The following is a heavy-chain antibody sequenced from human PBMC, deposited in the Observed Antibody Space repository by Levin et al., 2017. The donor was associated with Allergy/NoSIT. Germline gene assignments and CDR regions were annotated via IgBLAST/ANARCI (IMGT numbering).Heavy chain of an antibody. Sequence: KLQGRVTMTEDTSTDTAYMELSSLRSEDTAVYYCATDRRYCGSNSCSKAFDIWGQGTMVTVSS. D-gene: IGHD2-2*01. V-gene: IGHV1-24*01. J-gene: IGHJ3*02. CDR3: ATDRRYCGSNSCSKAFDI.